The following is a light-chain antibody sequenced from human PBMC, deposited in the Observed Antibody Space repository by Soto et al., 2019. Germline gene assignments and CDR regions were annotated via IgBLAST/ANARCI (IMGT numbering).Light chain of an antibody. V-gene: IGKV1-39*01. CDR3: QQANSFPLT. CDR1: QSISNF. Sequence: DIQMTQSPSSLSASVGDRVTITCRASQSISNFLNWYQQKPGKAPKLLIYAASSLRSGVTSRFSGSGSGTDFTLTISSLQREDFATYYCQQANSFPLTFGGGTKVEIK. J-gene: IGKJ4*01. CDR2: AAS.